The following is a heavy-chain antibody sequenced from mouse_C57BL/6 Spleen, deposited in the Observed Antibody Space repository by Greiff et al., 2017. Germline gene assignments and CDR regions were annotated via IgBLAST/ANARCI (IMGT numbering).Heavy chain of an antibody. CDR1: GYTFTSYT. CDR2: INPSSGYT. Sequence: VQLQQSGAELARPGASVKMSCKASGYTFTSYTMHWVKQRPGQGLEWIGYINPSSGYTKYNQKFKDKATLTADKSSSTAYMQLSSLTSEDSAVYYCARAQAPSMDYWGQGTSVTVSS. J-gene: IGHJ4*01. D-gene: IGHD3-2*02. CDR3: ARAQAPSMDY. V-gene: IGHV1-4*01.